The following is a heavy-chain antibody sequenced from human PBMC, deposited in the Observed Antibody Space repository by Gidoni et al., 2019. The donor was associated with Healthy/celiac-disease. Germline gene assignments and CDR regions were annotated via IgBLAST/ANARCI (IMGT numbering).Heavy chain of an antibody. Sequence: AVHVGSFSGYYWSWIRQPPGKGLEWIGEINHSGSTNYNPSLKSRVTISVDTAKNQFSLKLSSVTAADTAVYYCARSWEDTAMVGFGPWGQGTLVTVSS. V-gene: IGHV4-34*01. CDR1: VGSFSGYY. CDR3: ARSWEDTAMVGFGP. D-gene: IGHD5-18*01. CDR2: INHSGST. J-gene: IGHJ5*02.